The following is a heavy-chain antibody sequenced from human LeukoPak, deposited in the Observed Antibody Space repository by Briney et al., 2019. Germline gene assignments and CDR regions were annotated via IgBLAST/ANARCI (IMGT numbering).Heavy chain of an antibody. V-gene: IGHV1-69*05. J-gene: IGHJ4*02. CDR2: IIPIFGTA. Sequence: SVKVSCKASGGTFSSYAISWVRQAPGQGLEWMGRIIPIFGTANYAQKLQGRVTVTTDTSTSTAYMELRSLRSDDTAVYYCARVYYYQGGYDFDYWGQGTLVTVSS. D-gene: IGHD5-12*01. CDR1: GGTFSSYA. CDR3: ARVYYYQGGYDFDY.